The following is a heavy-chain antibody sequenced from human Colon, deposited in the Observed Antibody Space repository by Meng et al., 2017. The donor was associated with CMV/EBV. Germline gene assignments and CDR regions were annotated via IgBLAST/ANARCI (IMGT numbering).Heavy chain of an antibody. Sequence: GESLKISCETSGFTFSNYWMFWVRQAPGKGLEWVANIKSDGTEQHYVDSVKGRFTISRDNSKNTLSLEMNNLRVEDTALYYCAKDDWEGHDFWGQGTLVTVSS. V-gene: IGHV3-7*03. D-gene: IGHD1-26*01. J-gene: IGHJ4*02. CDR2: IKSDGTEQ. CDR1: GFTFSNYW. CDR3: AKDDWEGHDF.